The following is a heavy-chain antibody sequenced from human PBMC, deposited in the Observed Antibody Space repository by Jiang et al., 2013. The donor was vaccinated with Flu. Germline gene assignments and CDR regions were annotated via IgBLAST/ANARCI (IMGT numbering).Heavy chain of an antibody. CDR2: IYYSGST. D-gene: IGHD6-19*01. Sequence: GLVKPSETLSLTCTVSGGSISSYYWSWIRQPPGKGLEWIGYIYYSGSTNYNPSLKSRVTISVDTSKNQFSLKLSSVTAADTAVYYCARLSSSGWSDAFDIWGQGTMVTVSS. CDR3: ARLSSSGWSDAFDI. V-gene: IGHV4-59*08. CDR1: GGSISSYY. J-gene: IGHJ3*02.